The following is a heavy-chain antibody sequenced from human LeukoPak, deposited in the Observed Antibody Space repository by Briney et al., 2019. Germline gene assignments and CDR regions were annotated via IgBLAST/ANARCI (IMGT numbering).Heavy chain of an antibody. Sequence: GASLRLSCAASGFTFSSYAMSWVRQAPGKGLEWVSAFSGSGGITHYADSVKGRFTMSRENSKNTVYLRMNSLRVEDTAVHYCAKEFLSGYRLTYFDYWGQGTLVTVSS. CDR1: GFTFSSYA. CDR3: AKEFLSGYRLTYFDY. V-gene: IGHV3-23*01. CDR2: FSGSGGIT. J-gene: IGHJ4*02. D-gene: IGHD3-3*01.